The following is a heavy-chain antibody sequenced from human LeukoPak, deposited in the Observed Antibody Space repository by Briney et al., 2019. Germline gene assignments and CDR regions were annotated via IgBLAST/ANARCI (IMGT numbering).Heavy chain of an antibody. CDR2: IYTSGST. D-gene: IGHD3-9*01. V-gene: IGHV4-4*07. CDR3: ARGHLSYDILTGYYYYYYGMDV. CDR1: GGSISSYY. Sequence: SETLSLTCTVSGGSISSYYWSWIRQPAGKGLEWIGRIYTSGSTNYTPSLKSRVTMSVDTSKNQFSLKLSSVTAADTAVYYCARGHLSYDILTGYYYYYYGMDVWGQGTTVTVSS. J-gene: IGHJ6*02.